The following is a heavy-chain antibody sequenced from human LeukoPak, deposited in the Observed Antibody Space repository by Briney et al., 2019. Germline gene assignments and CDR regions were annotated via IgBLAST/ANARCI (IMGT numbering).Heavy chain of an antibody. CDR2: IIPIFGTA. D-gene: IGHD3-22*01. Sequence: GASVKVSCKASGGTFSSYAISWVRQAPGQGLEWMGGIIPIFGTANYAQKFQGRVTITADESTSTAYVELSSLRSEDTAVYYCARVLFMMVLNDAFDIWGQGTMVTVSS. J-gene: IGHJ3*02. CDR3: ARVLFMMVLNDAFDI. CDR1: GGTFSSYA. V-gene: IGHV1-69*13.